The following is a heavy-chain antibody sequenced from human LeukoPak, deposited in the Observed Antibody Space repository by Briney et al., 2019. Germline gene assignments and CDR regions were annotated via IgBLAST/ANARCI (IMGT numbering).Heavy chain of an antibody. J-gene: IGHJ4*02. Sequence: GGSLRLSCAASGVTLSTYAMSWARQAPGKGLEWVSGISSSGSGDNTYYADSVKGRFTISRDSSKNTLFLHMNTLRAEDTAVYYCAKLFGDYEKDYWGQGTLVTVSS. CDR3: AKLFGDYEKDY. D-gene: IGHD4-17*01. CDR2: ISSSGSGDNT. CDR1: GVTLSTYA. V-gene: IGHV3-23*01.